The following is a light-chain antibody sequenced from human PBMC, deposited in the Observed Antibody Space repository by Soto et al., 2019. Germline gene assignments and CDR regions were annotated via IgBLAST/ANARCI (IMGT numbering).Light chain of an antibody. Sequence: QSALIQPRSVSGSPGQSVTISCTGTSSDVGPYNFVSWFQHHPGKAPKPIIFRVTQRPSGVPDRFSGSKSGDTASLTISGLQPEDEADYYCCSFAGRDTYVVFGAGTKLTVL. CDR3: CSFAGRDTYVV. V-gene: IGLV2-11*01. J-gene: IGLJ2*01. CDR1: SSDVGPYNF. CDR2: RVT.